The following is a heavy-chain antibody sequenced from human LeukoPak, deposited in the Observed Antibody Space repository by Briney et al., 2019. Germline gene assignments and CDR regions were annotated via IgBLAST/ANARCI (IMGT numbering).Heavy chain of an antibody. CDR3: ARGGDSGYDYRPEYYYYYMDV. V-gene: IGHV1-24*01. Sequence: GASVKVSCKVSGYTLTELSMHWVRQAPGKGLEWMGGFDPEDGETIYAQKFQGRVTMTEDTSTDTAYMELSSLRSEDTAVYYCARGGDSGYDYRPEYYYYYMDVWGKGTTVTISS. CDR2: FDPEDGET. J-gene: IGHJ6*03. D-gene: IGHD5-12*01. CDR1: GYTLTELS.